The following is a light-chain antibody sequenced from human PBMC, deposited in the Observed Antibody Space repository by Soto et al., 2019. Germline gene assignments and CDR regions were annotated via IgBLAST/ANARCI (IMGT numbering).Light chain of an antibody. J-gene: IGKJ4*01. CDR1: HSVIIS. V-gene: IGKV3D-15*01. Sequence: EIVMTQSPATLSVSPGERAKLCCISIHSVIISFLAWYPPHPGQAPRLLIYDASNRATGIPARFSGSGSGTDFTLTISSLEPEDFAVYYCQHYNNWPLTCGGGTKVDIK. CDR3: QHYNNWPLT. CDR2: DAS.